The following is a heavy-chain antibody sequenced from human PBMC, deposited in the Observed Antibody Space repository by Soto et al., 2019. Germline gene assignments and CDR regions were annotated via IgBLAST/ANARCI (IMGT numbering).Heavy chain of an antibody. Sequence: SETLSLTCTVSGGSISIGGYYWSGIRHHPGKGLEWIGYIYYSGSTYYNPSLKSRVTISVDTSKNQFSLKLSSVTAADTAVYYCARANYRVAAAGYGMDVWGQGTTVTVSS. V-gene: IGHV4-31*03. CDR2: IYYSGST. CDR3: ARANYRVAAAGYGMDV. CDR1: GGSISIGGYY. D-gene: IGHD6-13*01. J-gene: IGHJ6*02.